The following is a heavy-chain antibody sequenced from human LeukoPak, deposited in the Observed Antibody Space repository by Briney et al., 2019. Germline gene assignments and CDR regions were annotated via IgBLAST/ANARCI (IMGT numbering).Heavy chain of an antibody. J-gene: IGHJ4*02. CDR1: GFTFSSYS. D-gene: IGHD3-10*01. CDR3: ASIPRITMVRGVNPIDY. Sequence: PGGSLRLSCAASGFTFSSYSMNWVRQAPGKGLEWVSSISSSSSYIYYADSVKGRFTISRDNAKNSLYLQMSSLRAEDTAVYYCASIPRITMVRGVNPIDYWGQGTLVTVSS. CDR2: ISSSSSYI. V-gene: IGHV3-21*01.